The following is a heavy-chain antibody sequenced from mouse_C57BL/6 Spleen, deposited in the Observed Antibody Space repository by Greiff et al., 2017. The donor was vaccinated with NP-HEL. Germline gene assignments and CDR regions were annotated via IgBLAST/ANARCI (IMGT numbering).Heavy chain of an antibody. CDR2: INPGSGGT. J-gene: IGHJ4*01. V-gene: IGHV1-54*01. D-gene: IGHD3-2*02. CDR3: AREESSSGDSDY. Sequence: VQLQQSGAELVRPGTSVKVSCKASGYAFTNYLIEWVKQRPGQGLEWIGVINPGSGGTNYNEKFKGKATLTADKSSSTAYMQLSSLTYEDSAVYFCAREESSSGDSDYWGQGTSVTVSS. CDR1: GYAFTNYL.